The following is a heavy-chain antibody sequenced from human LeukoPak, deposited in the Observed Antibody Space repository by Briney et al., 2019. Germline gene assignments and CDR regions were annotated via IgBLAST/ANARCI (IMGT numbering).Heavy chain of an antibody. Sequence: EASETLSLTCTVSGDSISSYYWSWIRQPPGKGLEWIGYIYYRGSTNYNASLKSRVTISVDTSKNQFSLKLSSVTAADTAVYYCARGSVVVPAAWPPRYYFDYWGQGTLVTVSS. CDR1: GDSISSYY. CDR2: IYYRGST. CDR3: ARGSVVVPAAWPPRYYFDY. V-gene: IGHV4-59*13. J-gene: IGHJ4*02. D-gene: IGHD2-2*01.